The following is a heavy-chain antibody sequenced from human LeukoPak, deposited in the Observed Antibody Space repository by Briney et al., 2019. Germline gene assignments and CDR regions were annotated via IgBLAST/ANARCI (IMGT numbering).Heavy chain of an antibody. CDR3: ARDSGSYLGVLDY. J-gene: IGHJ4*02. CDR1: GFTFDDYA. CDR2: ISWNGGTI. V-gene: IGHV3-9*01. D-gene: IGHD1-26*01. Sequence: GGSLRLSCAASGFTFDDYAMHWVRQVPGKGLEWVSGISWNGGTIGYADSVKGRFTISRDNAKNSLYLQMNSLRAEDTAVYYCARDSGSYLGVLDYWGQGTLVTVSS.